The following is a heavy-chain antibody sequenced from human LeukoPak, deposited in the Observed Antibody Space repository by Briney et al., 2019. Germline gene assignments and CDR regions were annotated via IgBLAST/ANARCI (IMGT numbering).Heavy chain of an antibody. V-gene: IGHV3-74*01. CDR1: GFTFSSYW. CDR2: IKTDGSST. Sequence: GGSLRLSCAASGFTFSSYWMHWVRQAPGKGLVWVSRIKTDGSSTDYADSVKGRFTISRDNAKNTMYLQMNSLRAEDTAVYYCARGVAGTGPDIWGLGTMVTVSS. CDR3: ARGVAGTGPDI. D-gene: IGHD6-19*01. J-gene: IGHJ3*02.